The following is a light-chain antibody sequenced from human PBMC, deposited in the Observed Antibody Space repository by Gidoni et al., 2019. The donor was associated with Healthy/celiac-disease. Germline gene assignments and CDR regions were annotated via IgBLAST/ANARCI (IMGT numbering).Light chain of an antibody. CDR3: AAWDDSLNGWV. J-gene: IGLJ3*02. CDR1: SSNIGSNT. V-gene: IGLV1-44*01. CDR2: SNN. Sequence: QSVLTPPPSASGTPVQRVTISCSGSSSNIGSNTVNWYQQLPGTAPKLLTYSNNQRPSGVPDRFSGSKSGTSASMAISGLQSEDEADYYCAAWDDSLNGWVFGGGTKLTVL.